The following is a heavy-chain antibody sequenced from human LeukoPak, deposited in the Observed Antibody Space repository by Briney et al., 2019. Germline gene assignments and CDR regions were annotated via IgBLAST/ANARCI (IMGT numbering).Heavy chain of an antibody. D-gene: IGHD1-26*01. J-gene: IGHJ4*02. CDR2: ISGSGGST. CDR3: AKVPNSGSYTIFDY. V-gene: IGHV3-23*01. Sequence: GGSLRLSCAASGFTFSSYTMSWVRQAPGKGLEWVSLISGSGGSTYYADSVKGRFTISRDNSKNTLYLQMNSLRAEDTAVYYCAKVPNSGSYTIFDYWGQGTLVTVSS. CDR1: GFTFSSYT.